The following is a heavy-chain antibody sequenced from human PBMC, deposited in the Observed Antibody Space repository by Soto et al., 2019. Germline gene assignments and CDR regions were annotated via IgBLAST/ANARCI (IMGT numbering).Heavy chain of an antibody. D-gene: IGHD1-26*01. CDR1: GFTFSSYW. J-gene: IGHJ4*02. Sequence: HPRGSLRLSCAASGFTFSSYWMHWFRQAPGKGLVWVSRINSDGSSTSYADSVKGRFTISRDNAKNTLYLQMNSLRAEDTAVYYCARGGEGSYVDYWGQGTLVTVSS. CDR2: INSDGSST. CDR3: ARGGEGSYVDY. V-gene: IGHV3-74*01.